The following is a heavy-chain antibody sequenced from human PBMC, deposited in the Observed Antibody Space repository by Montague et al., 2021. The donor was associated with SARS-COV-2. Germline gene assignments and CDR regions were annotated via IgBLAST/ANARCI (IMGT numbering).Heavy chain of an antibody. Sequence: SLRLSCAASGFTFSSYEMNWVRQAPGKGLEWVSYISSSVSTIYXXXSXXXRFXISRDNAKNSLYLQLNSLRAEATAVYYCARGGTYYDFWSGYQNYHYGMDVWGQGTTVTVSS. D-gene: IGHD3-3*01. J-gene: IGHJ6*02. CDR2: ISSSVSTI. CDR1: GFTFSSYE. V-gene: IGHV3-48*03. CDR3: ARGGTYYDFWSGYQNYHYGMDV.